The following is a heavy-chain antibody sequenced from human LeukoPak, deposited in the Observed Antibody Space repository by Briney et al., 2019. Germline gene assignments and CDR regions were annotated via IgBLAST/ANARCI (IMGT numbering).Heavy chain of an antibody. CDR2: INRDGTTT. CDR3: ARGLNGDYY. J-gene: IGHJ4*02. V-gene: IGHV3-74*01. Sequence: AGGSLRLSCAASGFTFNSYWLLWVRQAPGKGLVWVSRINRDGTTTAYADSVKGRFTTSRDNAKNTLYLQMNSLRAEDTAVYYCARGLNGDYYWGQGTLVTVSS. CDR1: GFTFNSYW. D-gene: IGHD2-21*02.